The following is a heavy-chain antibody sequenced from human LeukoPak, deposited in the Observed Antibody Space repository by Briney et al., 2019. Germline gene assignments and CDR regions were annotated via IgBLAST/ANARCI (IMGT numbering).Heavy chain of an antibody. CDR1: GYSFTSYW. CDR3: SLYGDYFDY. V-gene: IGHV5-10-1*01. D-gene: IGHD4-17*01. CDR2: IDPSDSYT. Sequence: GASLKISCKGSGYSFTSYWISWVRQMPGKGLEWMGRIDPSDSYTNYSPSFQGHVTISADKSISTAYLQWSSLKASDTAMYYCSLYGDYFDYWGQGTLVTVSS. J-gene: IGHJ4*02.